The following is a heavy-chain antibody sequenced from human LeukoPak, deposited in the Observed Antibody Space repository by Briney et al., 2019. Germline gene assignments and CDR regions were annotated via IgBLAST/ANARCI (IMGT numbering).Heavy chain of an antibody. CDR2: VSPDGNLA. CDR1: GFTFSTYA. CDR3: ARDLSFSPDH. V-gene: IGHV3-74*01. Sequence: GGSLRLSCAASGFTFSTYAMSWVRQAPGKGPVWVAHVSPDGNLANYADSVKGRFIISRDNAKNTLFLQMNSLRVEDTAVYYCARDLSFSPDHWGQGTLVTVSS. J-gene: IGHJ4*02.